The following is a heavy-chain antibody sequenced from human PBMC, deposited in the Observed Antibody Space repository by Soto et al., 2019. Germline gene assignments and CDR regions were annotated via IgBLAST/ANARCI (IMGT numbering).Heavy chain of an antibody. D-gene: IGHD2-8*01. V-gene: IGHV4-31*03. CDR1: GASISSGRSY. J-gene: IGHJ4*02. CDR3: ERDNGCAEFHS. CDR2: MFYSGST. Sequence: PSETLSLTCTVSGASISSGRSYWSWLRHHPGKGLEWTGYMFYSGSTYYHPSLKRRVNISAHTSKNQCSLRVTSVTPADTAVYYLERDNGCAEFHSWGQGTLVTVLL.